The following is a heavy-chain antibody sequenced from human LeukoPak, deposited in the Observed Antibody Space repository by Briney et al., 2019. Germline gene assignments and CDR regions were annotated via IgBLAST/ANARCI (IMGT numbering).Heavy chain of an antibody. Sequence: PGGSLRLSCATSGFTFNDHYVDWVRQAPGKGLQWVGRTRNKAKSYTTDYSASVKGRFTLSRDDSKNSVFLQMNSLRTEDTAVYYCAISMDRGGSRRIVDLNYGGQGTLVTVSS. CDR3: AISMDRGGSRRIVDLNY. CDR1: GFTFNDHY. D-gene: IGHD2-15*01. J-gene: IGHJ4*02. V-gene: IGHV3-72*01. CDR2: TRNKAKSYTT.